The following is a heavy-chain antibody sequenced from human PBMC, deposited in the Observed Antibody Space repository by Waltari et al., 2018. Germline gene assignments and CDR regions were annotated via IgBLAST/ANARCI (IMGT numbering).Heavy chain of an antibody. CDR1: GFTFSSHW. CDR3: ARTDGSSSGYFDY. V-gene: IGHV3-7*01. Sequence: EVQLVESGGGLVQPGGSLRLSCVASGFTFSSHWMSWVRQAPGEGLEWVANIKQDGSVKYYVDSVKGRFTISRDNAKNSLYLQMNSLTVEDTAVYYCARTDGSSSGYFDYWGQGALVTVSS. CDR2: IKQDGSVK. D-gene: IGHD6-6*01. J-gene: IGHJ4*02.